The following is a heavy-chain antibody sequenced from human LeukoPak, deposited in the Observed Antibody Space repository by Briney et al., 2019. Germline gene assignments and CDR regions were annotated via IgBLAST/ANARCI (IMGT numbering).Heavy chain of an antibody. D-gene: IGHD3-10*01. Sequence: PGGSLRLSCAASGFTFRSYSMNWVREAPGKGLEWVSSISSSSSYIYYADSVKGRFTISRDNAKNSLYLHMNSLRAEDTAVYYCARSSSGLPVNWGQGTLVTVSS. CDR1: GFTFRSYS. V-gene: IGHV3-21*01. CDR2: ISSSSSYI. CDR3: ARSSSGLPVN. J-gene: IGHJ4*02.